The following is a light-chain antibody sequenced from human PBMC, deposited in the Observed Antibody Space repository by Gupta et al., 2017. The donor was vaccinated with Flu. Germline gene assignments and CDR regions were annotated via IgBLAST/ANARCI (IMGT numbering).Light chain of an antibody. CDR2: DDS. Sequence: SYVLTQPPSVSVGPGQTARITCGGNNIKSKTVHWYQQKPGQAPVLVVCDDSDRPSGIPERFSGSNSGNTATLTISRVEAGDEAEYYCQVWDSSSDHVVFGGGTKLTVL. CDR1: NIKSKT. CDR3: QVWDSSSDHVV. V-gene: IGLV3-21*02. J-gene: IGLJ2*01.